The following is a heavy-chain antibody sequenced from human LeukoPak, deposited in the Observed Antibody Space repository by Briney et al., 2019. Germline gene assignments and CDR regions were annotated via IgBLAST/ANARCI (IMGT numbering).Heavy chain of an antibody. D-gene: IGHD2-21*01. CDR2: ITASGEGI. V-gene: IGHV3-23*01. CDR3: AKGYSAALDY. Sequence: GGSLRLSCAASGFTFSSYAMSWVRQAPGKGLEWVSVITASGEGIYYADSMKGRFTISRDNSKGTLFLQIDSLRAEDTAVYFCAKGYSAALDYWGQGTLVTVSS. J-gene: IGHJ4*02. CDR1: GFTFSSYA.